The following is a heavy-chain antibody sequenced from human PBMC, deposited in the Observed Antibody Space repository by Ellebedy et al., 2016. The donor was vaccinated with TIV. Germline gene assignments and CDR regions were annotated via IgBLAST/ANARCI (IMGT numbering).Heavy chain of an antibody. J-gene: IGHJ4*02. D-gene: IGHD6-19*01. CDR1: GGSISSYY. CDR2: IYYSGST. V-gene: IGHV4-59*01. CDR3: ARSSGWDRFDY. Sequence: MPSETLSLTCTVSGGSISSYYWSWIRQPPGKGLEWIGYIYYSGSTNYNPSLKSRVTISVDTSKNQFSLKLSSVTAAGTAVYYCARSSGWDRFDYWGQGTLVTVSS.